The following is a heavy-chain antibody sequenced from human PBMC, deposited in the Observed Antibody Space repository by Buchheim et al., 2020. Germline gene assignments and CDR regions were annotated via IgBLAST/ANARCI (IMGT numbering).Heavy chain of an antibody. J-gene: IGHJ6*02. CDR1: GFTFSSYG. D-gene: IGHD3-10*01. Sequence: QVQLVESGGGVVQPGRSLRLSCAASGFTFSSYGMHWVRQAPGKGLEWVAVISYDGSNKYYADSVKGRFTISRDNSKNTLYLQMNSLRAEDTAVYYCAKDICYGSGSYTPGCYGMDVWGQGTT. CDR2: ISYDGSNK. CDR3: AKDICYGSGSYTPGCYGMDV. V-gene: IGHV3-30*18.